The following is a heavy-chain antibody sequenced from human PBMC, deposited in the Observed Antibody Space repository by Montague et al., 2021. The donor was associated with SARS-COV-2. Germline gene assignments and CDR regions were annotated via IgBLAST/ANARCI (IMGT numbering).Heavy chain of an antibody. CDR3: ATRTRYPQNDFGF. D-gene: IGHD2-15*01. V-gene: IGHV4-39*01. J-gene: IGHJ4*02. CDR2: IYNGGTT. CDR1: GDSIRNSDYS. Sequence: SETLSLTCTVSGDSIRNSDYSWGWVRQPPGKGLEWIGNIYNGGTTFYNPSLKSRVTIFVDTFKNQFSLKLSSVTTADTAVYYCATRTRYPQNDFGFWGQGTLVTVSS.